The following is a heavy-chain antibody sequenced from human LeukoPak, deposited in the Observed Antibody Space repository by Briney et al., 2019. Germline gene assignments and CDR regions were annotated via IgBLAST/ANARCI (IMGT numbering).Heavy chain of an antibody. CDR1: GASISAYY. Sequence: SETLSLSCSVSGASISAYYWSWIRQPPGKGLEWIGYIHYSGTINYNPSLMSRVTISVDSSKNQFSLRLSSVTAADTAVYFCARGHKGLEVWGQGATVTVSS. CDR2: IHYSGTI. CDR3: ARGHKGLEV. J-gene: IGHJ6*02. V-gene: IGHV4-59*01.